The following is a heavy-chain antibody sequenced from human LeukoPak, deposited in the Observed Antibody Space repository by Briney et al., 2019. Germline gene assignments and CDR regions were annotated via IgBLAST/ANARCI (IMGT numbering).Heavy chain of an antibody. CDR1: GFTFSSYA. J-gene: IGHJ4*02. D-gene: IGHD5-12*01. V-gene: IGHV3-23*01. CDR2: VSGGGGST. CDR3: AKARGYSGYDPIDY. Sequence: GGSLRLSCAASGFTFSSYAMSWVRQAPGKGLEWVSGVSGGGGSTYYADSVKGRFTVSRDNSKNTLYLQMTSLRAEATAVYYCAKARGYSGYDPIDYWGQGTLVTVSS.